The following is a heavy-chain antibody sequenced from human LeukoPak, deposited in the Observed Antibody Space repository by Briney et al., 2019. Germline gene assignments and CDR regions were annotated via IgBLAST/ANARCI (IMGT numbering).Heavy chain of an antibody. Sequence: PSEILSLTCAVYGGSFSGYYWSWIRQPPGKGLEWIGEINHSGSTNYNPSLKSRVTISVDTSKNQFSLKLSSVTAADTAVYYCARGGIAVAGGPNWFDPWGQGTLVTVSS. CDR3: ARGGIAVAGGPNWFDP. J-gene: IGHJ5*02. D-gene: IGHD6-19*01. CDR2: INHSGST. V-gene: IGHV4-34*01. CDR1: GGSFSGYY.